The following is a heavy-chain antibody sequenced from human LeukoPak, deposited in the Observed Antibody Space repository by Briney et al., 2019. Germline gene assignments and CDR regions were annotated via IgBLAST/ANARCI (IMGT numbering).Heavy chain of an antibody. CDR2: INPNSGGT. V-gene: IGHV1-2*06. CDR3: ARVIAAAGTVDGAFDI. CDR1: GYTFTGYY. Sequence: ASVKVSCXASGYTFTGYYMHWVRQAPGQGLVWMGRINPNSGGTNYAQKFQGRVTMTRDTSISTAYMELSRLRSDDTAVYYCARVIAAAGTVDGAFDIWGQGTMVTVSS. D-gene: IGHD6-13*01. J-gene: IGHJ3*02.